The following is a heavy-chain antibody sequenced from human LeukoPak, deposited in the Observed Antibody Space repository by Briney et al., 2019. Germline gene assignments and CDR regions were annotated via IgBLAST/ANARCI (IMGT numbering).Heavy chain of an antibody. J-gene: IGHJ4*02. D-gene: IGHD6-13*01. V-gene: IGHV3-21*01. CDR3: ARPTSSSSWSPSLY. Sequence: GGSLRLSCAASGFTFSVYSMNWVRQAPGKGLEWVSSVSSGSGYIYYADSVKGRFTISRDNAKNSLYLQINSLRAEDTAVYYCARPTSSSSWSPSLYWGQGTLVTVSS. CDR2: VSSGSGYI. CDR1: GFTFSVYS.